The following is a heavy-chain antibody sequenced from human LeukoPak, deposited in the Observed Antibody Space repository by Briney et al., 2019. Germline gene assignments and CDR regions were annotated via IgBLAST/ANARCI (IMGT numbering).Heavy chain of an antibody. V-gene: IGHV3-23*01. J-gene: IGHJ6*03. CDR2: IGSSGDST. D-gene: IGHD6-25*01. CDR3: ARGTATAPSISYYMDV. Sequence: GSLRVSRAASLFTLTNFIMSSVRQAPRRGVECVSAIGSSGDSTNYANSVKGRFTISRDDSKNTLYLQMNSLRAEDTAVYYCARGTATAPSISYYMDVWGQGTTVTVSS. CDR1: LFTLTNFI.